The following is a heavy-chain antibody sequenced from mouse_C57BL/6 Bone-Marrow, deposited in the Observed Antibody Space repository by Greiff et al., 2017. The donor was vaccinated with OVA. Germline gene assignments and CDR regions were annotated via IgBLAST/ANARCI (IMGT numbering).Heavy chain of an antibody. Sequence: EVKLVESGEGLVKPGGSLKLSCAASGFTFSSYAMSWVRQTPEKRLEWVAYISSGGDYIYYADTVKGRFTISRDNARNTLYLQMSSLKSEDTAMYYCTRGGYLPGSWYFDVWGTGTTVTVSS. CDR2: ISSGGDYI. CDR3: TRGGYLPGSWYFDV. J-gene: IGHJ1*03. CDR1: GFTFSSYA. V-gene: IGHV5-9-1*02. D-gene: IGHD2-1*01.